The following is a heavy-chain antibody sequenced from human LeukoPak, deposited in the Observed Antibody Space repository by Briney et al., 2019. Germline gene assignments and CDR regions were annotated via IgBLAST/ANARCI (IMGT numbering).Heavy chain of an antibody. CDR1: GGSFSGYY. V-gene: IGHV4-34*09. Sequence: SETLSLTCAVYGGSFSGYYWMWIRQPPGKWREWMGYIYYSGSTYYNPSLKSRVTISVDTSKNQFSLKLSSVTAADTAVYYCARGRYGRHCSSTSCYGLPYYFDYWGQGTLVTVSS. CDR3: ARGRYGRHCSSTSCYGLPYYFDY. CDR2: IYYSGST. D-gene: IGHD2-2*01. J-gene: IGHJ4*02.